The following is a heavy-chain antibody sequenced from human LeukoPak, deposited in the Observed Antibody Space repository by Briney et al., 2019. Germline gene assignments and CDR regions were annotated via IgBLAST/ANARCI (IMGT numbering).Heavy chain of an antibody. CDR2: IIPIFGIA. V-gene: IGHV1-69*17. J-gene: IGHJ3*02. D-gene: IGHD3-22*01. CDR3: ARATYYYDSSGYSDAFDI. Sequence: SVKVSCKASGGTFSSYAISWVRQAPGQGLEWMGGIIPIFGIANYAQKFQGRVTITADKSTSAAYMELSSLRSEDTAVYYCARATYYYDSSGYSDAFDIWGQGTMVTVSS. CDR1: GGTFSSYA.